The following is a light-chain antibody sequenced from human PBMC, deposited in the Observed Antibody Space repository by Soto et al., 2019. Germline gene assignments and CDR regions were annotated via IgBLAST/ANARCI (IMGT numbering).Light chain of an antibody. CDR3: QQYGSSPLFT. CDR1: QSVSSSY. Sequence: EIVLTQSPGTLSLSPGERATLSCRASQSVSSSYLAWYQQKPCQAPRLLIYDAYSRATGIPDRFSVSGSGTDFXXTIXXLEPEDFAVXYCQQYGSSPLFTFGHGTKVDIK. CDR2: DAY. V-gene: IGKV3-20*01. J-gene: IGKJ3*01.